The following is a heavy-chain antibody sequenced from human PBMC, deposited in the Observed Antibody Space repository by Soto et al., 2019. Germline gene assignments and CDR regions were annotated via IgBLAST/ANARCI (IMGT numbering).Heavy chain of an antibody. Sequence: QLQLQESGSGLVKPSQTLSLTCAGSGGSISSGGYSWSWIRQPPGKGLEWIGYIYHSGSTYYNTSLKRRVTISVDRSKNQFALKLASVTAADTAVYYWAGGIAVSPLGYWGQGTLITVHS. V-gene: IGHV4-30-2*01. D-gene: IGHD6-19*01. CDR3: AGGIAVSPLGY. J-gene: IGHJ4*02. CDR1: GGSISSGGYS. CDR2: IYHSGST.